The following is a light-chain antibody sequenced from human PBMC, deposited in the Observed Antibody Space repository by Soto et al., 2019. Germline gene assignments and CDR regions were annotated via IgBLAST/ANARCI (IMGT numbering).Light chain of an antibody. V-gene: IGKV3-15*01. Sequence: EIVMTQSPAPLSVSPGESATLSCRASQSISSKLAWYQQRPGQAPRLLIFDASTRATGVPVRFRGSGSGTEFTLTISGLQSEDFAVYCCQQYDKWPPTFGGGIKVEIK. J-gene: IGKJ4*01. CDR1: QSISSK. CDR3: QQYDKWPPT. CDR2: DAS.